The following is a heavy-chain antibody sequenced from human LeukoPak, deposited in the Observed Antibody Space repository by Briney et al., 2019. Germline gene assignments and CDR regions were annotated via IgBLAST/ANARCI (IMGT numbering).Heavy chain of an antibody. J-gene: IGHJ4*02. Sequence: KASETLSLTCTVSNGSISGYYWSWIRQPPGKTLEWIGYIYYSGSTNYNPSLKSRVTISVDTSKSQFSLKLTSVTAADTALYYCARVHYGSGTYYFDYWGQGALVTVSS. V-gene: IGHV4-59*01. CDR1: NGSISGYY. CDR2: IYYSGST. D-gene: IGHD3-10*01. CDR3: ARVHYGSGTYYFDY.